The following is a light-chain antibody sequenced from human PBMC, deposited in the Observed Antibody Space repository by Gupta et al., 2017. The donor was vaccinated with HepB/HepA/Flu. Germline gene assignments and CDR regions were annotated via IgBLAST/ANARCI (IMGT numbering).Light chain of an antibody. J-gene: IGKJ1*01. V-gene: IGKV1-39*01. CDR3: QQSYITRT. Sequence: DTHITQSHSSLSASIGDRVTITCRASQSISNYINWYQLKPGRAPKLLIYAASSLQSGVPSRFSGSGSGTDFTITISSLQPEDFATYYCQQSYITRTFGQGTKVEIK. CDR2: AAS. CDR1: QSISNY.